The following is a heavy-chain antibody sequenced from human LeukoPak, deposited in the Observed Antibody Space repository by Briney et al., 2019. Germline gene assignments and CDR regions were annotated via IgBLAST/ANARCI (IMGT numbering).Heavy chain of an antibody. CDR2: IYYSGST. J-gene: IGHJ4*02. CDR1: GGSISSYY. D-gene: IGHD3-10*01. Sequence: SETLSLACTVSGGSISSYYWSWFRQPPGKGLEWIGYIYYSGSTNYNPSLKRRVTISVDTSKNQFSLKLSSVTAADTAVYYCARGYYGSIEGYWGQGTLVTVSS. V-gene: IGHV4-59*01. CDR3: ARGYYGSIEGY.